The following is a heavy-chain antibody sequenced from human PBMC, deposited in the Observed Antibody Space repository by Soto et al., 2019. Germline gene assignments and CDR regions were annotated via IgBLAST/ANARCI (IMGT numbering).Heavy chain of an antibody. D-gene: IGHD5-18*01. J-gene: IGHJ4*02. Sequence: VGSLRLSCAASGLTFNTYGMYWVRQAPVNGLEWVAAISYDGSNKYHADSVKGRFTISRDNSKNTLYLQMNSLRVEDTAVYYCAKDIVRYTYGDCDYWGQGALVTVSS. V-gene: IGHV3-30*18. CDR2: ISYDGSNK. CDR3: AKDIVRYTYGDCDY. CDR1: GLTFNTYG.